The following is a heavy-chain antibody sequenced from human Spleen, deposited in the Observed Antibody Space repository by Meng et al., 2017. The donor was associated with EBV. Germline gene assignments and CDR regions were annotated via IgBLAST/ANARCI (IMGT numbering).Heavy chain of an antibody. D-gene: IGHD2-21*01. V-gene: IGHV1-69*12. Sequence: QVPIVQSGAEVKKPRSSVKVSCKASGGSFSSDVISWVRQAPGQGLEWMGGIIPIFATANYAQKFQDRVTITADESTSTAYMELSSLTSEDTAVYYCARAPGPYCGGDCYSFDYWGQGTLVTVSS. CDR3: ARAPGPYCGGDCYSFDY. CDR2: IIPIFATA. CDR1: GGSFSSDV. J-gene: IGHJ4*02.